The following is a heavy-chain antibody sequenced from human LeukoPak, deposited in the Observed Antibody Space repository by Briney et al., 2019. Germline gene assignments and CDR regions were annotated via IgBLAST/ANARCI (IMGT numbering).Heavy chain of an antibody. CDR3: ARDEVRPPGARYNWFDP. V-gene: IGHV1-3*01. CDR2: INGGNGNT. J-gene: IGHJ5*02. CDR1: GYTFTSYA. Sequence: ASVKVSCKSSGYTFTSYAMHCVCQAPGQRLEWMGWINGGNGNTKYSQKFQGRVTITRDTTASTAYMDLSSLRSEDTAVYYCARDEVRPPGARYNWFDPWGQGTLVTVSS.